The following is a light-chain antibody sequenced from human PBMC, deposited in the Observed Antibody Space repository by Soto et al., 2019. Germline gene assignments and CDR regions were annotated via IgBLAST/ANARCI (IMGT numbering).Light chain of an antibody. J-gene: IGKJ1*01. Sequence: EIVMPQSPATLSVSPGERATLSCRASQSVNSNYLAWYQQKPGQAPRLLIYGISKRATDIPDRFSGSGSGTEFTLTISSLQPEDFATYYCQQHGQWPITFGQGTKVDIK. CDR1: QSVNSN. CDR3: QQHGQWPIT. CDR2: GIS. V-gene: IGKV3D-15*01.